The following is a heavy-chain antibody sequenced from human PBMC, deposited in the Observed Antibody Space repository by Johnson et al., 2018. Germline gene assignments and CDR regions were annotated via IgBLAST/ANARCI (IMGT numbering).Heavy chain of an antibody. D-gene: IGHD3-10*01. J-gene: IGHJ3*02. Sequence: VQLVESGGGLVQPGGSLRLSCAASGFTFSSYNMNWVRQAPGKGLEWVSYISSSRGTIYYAASVNGRFTISRDNAKNPLYLQMKSLRAEDTAVYYRGRGGLLWFGELLFGAFDIWGQGTMVTVSS. V-gene: IGHV3-48*01. CDR1: GFTFSSYN. CDR3: GRGGLLWFGELLFGAFDI. CDR2: ISSSRGTI.